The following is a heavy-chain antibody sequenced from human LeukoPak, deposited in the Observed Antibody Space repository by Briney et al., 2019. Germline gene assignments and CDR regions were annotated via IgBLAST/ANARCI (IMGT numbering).Heavy chain of an antibody. CDR1: GYTFTGYY. CDR2: INPNSGGT. CDR3: AREVCSGGSCYDDY. Sequence: ASVKVSCKASGYTFTGYYMHWVRRAPGQGLEWMGWINPNSGGTNYAQKFQGRVTMTRDTSISTAYMELSRLRSDDTAVYYCAREVCSGGSCYDDYWGQGTLVTVSS. J-gene: IGHJ4*02. V-gene: IGHV1-2*02. D-gene: IGHD2-15*01.